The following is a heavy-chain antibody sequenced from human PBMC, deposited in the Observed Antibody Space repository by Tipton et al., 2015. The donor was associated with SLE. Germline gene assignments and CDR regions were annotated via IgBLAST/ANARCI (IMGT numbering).Heavy chain of an antibody. CDR2: ISYDGSNK. J-gene: IGHJ4*02. CDR3: AREVPIPATFFDY. D-gene: IGHD2-15*01. V-gene: IGHV3-30*04. CDR1: GFTFSSYA. Sequence: SLRLSCAASGFTFSSYAMHWVRQAPGKGLEWLAVISYDGSNKYYADSVKGRFTISRDNSKNTLYLQMNSLRSEDTAVYYCAREVPIPATFFDYWGQGTLVTVSS.